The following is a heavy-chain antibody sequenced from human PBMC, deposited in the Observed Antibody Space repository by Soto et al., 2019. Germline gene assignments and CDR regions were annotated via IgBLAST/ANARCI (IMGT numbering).Heavy chain of an antibody. CDR1: GASIKSGNNF. V-gene: IGHV4-30-4*01. Sequence: SETLSLTCSVSGASIKSGNNFWSWIRQRPGKGLEWIGYIYYDGGTYYNPSLKSRVTLSVGTFRNQFSLKVTSVTAADTAIYFCARHDYRDYVDSFDYWGPGTLVTVYS. J-gene: IGHJ4*02. D-gene: IGHD4-17*01. CDR2: IYYDGGT. CDR3: ARHDYRDYVDSFDY.